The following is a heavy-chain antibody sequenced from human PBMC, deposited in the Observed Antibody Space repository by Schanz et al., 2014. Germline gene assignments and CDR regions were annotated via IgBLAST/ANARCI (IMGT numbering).Heavy chain of an antibody. CDR2: ISGSGGAT. V-gene: IGHV3-23*01. Sequence: EVQLLESGGGLVQPGGSLRLSCAASGFTFSSYAMSWVRQAPGKGLEWVSAISGSGGATYYAYSVKGRFSISRDNDRHTLHLQMDGPRADATVLYYGAGGTRGGCIESWGQGTLVTVSS. D-gene: IGHD3-16*01. CDR1: GFTFSSYA. CDR3: AGGTRGGCIES. J-gene: IGHJ5*01.